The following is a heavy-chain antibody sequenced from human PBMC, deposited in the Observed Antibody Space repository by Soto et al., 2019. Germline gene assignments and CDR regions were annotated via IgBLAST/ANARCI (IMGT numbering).Heavy chain of an antibody. Sequence: SETLSLTCTVSGGSISSSSYYWGWIRQPPGKGLEWIGSIYYSGSTYYNPSLKSRVTISVDTSKNQFSLKLSSVTAADTAVYYCARRSVERTITIPYAGFDIWGQGTMVTVSS. V-gene: IGHV4-39*01. CDR3: ARRSVERTITIPYAGFDI. CDR2: IYYSGST. CDR1: GGSISSSSYY. D-gene: IGHD3-3*01. J-gene: IGHJ3*02.